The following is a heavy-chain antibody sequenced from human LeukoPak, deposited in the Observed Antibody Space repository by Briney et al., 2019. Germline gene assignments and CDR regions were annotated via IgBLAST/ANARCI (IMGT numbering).Heavy chain of an antibody. CDR1: GFTFSFYS. CDR3: TRDLMDYDVSTGLHHYYMDV. CDR2: ITSSTSTI. J-gene: IGHJ6*02. D-gene: IGHD3-9*01. Sequence: RGSLRLSCAASGFTFSFYSMNWVRQAPGKGLEWVSYITSSTSTIRYADSARGRFTISRDNAKNTLYLQMNTLRVEDTAVYYCTRDLMDYDVSTGLHHYYMDVWGQGTTVTVSS. V-gene: IGHV3-48*04.